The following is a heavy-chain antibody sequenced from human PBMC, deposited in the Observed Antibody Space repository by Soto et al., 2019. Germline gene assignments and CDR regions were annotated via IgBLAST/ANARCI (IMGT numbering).Heavy chain of an antibody. V-gene: IGHV4-38-2*01. CDR1: GYSISSGYY. D-gene: IGHD3-3*01. Sequence: SETLSLTCAVSGYSISSGYYWGWIRQPPGKGLEWIGSIYHSGSTYYNPSLKSRVTISVDTSKNQFSLKLSSVTAADTAVYYCARGASLRFYNWFDPWGQGTLVTVSS. CDR2: IYHSGST. CDR3: ARGASLRFYNWFDP. J-gene: IGHJ5*02.